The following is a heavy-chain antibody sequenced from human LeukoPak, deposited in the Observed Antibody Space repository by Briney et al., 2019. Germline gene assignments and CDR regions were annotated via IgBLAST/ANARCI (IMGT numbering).Heavy chain of an antibody. V-gene: IGHV4-39*01. J-gene: IGHJ4*02. D-gene: IGHD3-10*01. CDR3: APGRINIVH. CDR2: IYYSGST. Sequence: SETLSLTCIVSGGSISSGTYYWGWIRQPPGKGLEWIGSIYYSGSTYYNPSLKSRVTISVDTSKNQFSLKLSSVTAADTAVYYCAPGRINIVHWGQGTLVTVSS. CDR1: GGSISSGTYY.